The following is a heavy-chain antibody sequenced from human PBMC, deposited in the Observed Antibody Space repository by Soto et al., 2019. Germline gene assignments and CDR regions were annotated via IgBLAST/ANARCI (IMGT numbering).Heavy chain of an antibody. D-gene: IGHD1-26*01. CDR2: IIPIFGTA. V-gene: IGHV1-69*13. Sequence: SAKVSCKASGGTFSSYAISWVRQAPGQGLEWMGGIIPIFGTANYAQKFQGRVTITADESTSTAYMELSSPRSEDTAVYYCARGSGSYLYYLDYWGQGTLVTVSS. J-gene: IGHJ4*02. CDR1: GGTFSSYA. CDR3: ARGSGSYLYYLDY.